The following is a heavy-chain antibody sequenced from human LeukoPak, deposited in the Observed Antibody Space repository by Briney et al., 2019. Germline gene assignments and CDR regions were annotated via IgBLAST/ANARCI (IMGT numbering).Heavy chain of an antibody. CDR2: INHSGST. CDR3: ARGDRPGYDY. V-gene: IGHV4-34*01. Sequence: KPSETLSLTCAVYGGSFSGYYWSWIRQPPGKGLEWTGEINHSGSTNYNPSLKSRVTISVDTSKNQFSLKLSSVTAADTAVYYCARGDRPGYDYWGQGTLVTVSS. CDR1: GGSFSGYY. J-gene: IGHJ4*02. D-gene: IGHD1-14*01.